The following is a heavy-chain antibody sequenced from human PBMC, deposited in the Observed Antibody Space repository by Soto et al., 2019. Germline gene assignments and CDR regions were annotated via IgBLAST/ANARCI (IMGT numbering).Heavy chain of an antibody. CDR1: GYSFTTHW. CDR2: IYPGDSDT. V-gene: IGHV5-51*01. Sequence: GESLKISCKGSGYSFTTHWVGWVRQMPGKGLEWVGIIYPGDSDTRYSPSFKGQVTISADESITTAYLQWSSLKASDTAMYYCARSQFDYVWGTSVYLDSWGQGTLVTVSS. J-gene: IGHJ4*02. D-gene: IGHD3-16*01. CDR3: ARSQFDYVWGTSVYLDS.